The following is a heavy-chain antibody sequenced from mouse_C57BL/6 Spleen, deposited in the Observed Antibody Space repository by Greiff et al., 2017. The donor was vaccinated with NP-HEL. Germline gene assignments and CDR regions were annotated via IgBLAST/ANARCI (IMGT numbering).Heavy chain of an antibody. CDR1: GYTFTSYW. CDR2: IHPNSGST. Sequence: VQLQQPGAELVKPGASVKLSCKASGYTFTSYWMHWVKQRPGQGLEWIGMIHPNSGSTNYNEKFKSKATLTVDKSSSTAYMQLSSLTSEDSAVYYCARGRAYYSNFYFDYWGQGTTLTVSS. J-gene: IGHJ2*01. CDR3: ARGRAYYSNFYFDY. V-gene: IGHV1-64*01. D-gene: IGHD2-5*01.